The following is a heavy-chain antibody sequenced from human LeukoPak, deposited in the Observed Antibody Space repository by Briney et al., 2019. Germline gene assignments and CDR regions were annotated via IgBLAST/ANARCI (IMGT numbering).Heavy chain of an antibody. D-gene: IGHD6-19*01. J-gene: IGHJ4*02. CDR1: GFTFSSYA. Sequence: GGSLRLSCAASGFTFSSYAMSWVRQAPGKGLEWVSAISGRGGSTYFADSVKGRFIISRDNSKNTLYLQMNSLRAEDTAVYYCAKNPSGWYYFDYWGQGTLVTVSS. CDR3: AKNPSGWYYFDY. CDR2: ISGRGGST. V-gene: IGHV3-23*01.